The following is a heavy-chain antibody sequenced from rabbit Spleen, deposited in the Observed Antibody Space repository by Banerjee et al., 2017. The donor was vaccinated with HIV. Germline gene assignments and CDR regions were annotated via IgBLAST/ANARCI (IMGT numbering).Heavy chain of an antibody. Sequence: QQVVEYGGGLVKPGASLTLTCTASGFSFSSSYDMCWVRQAPGKGLEWIGCIYTGSSGSTYYASWAKGRFTISKTSSTTVTLQLNSLTAADTATYFCARGSATMTMVITGYYLNLWGPGTLVTVS. V-gene: IGHV1S40*01. CDR1: GFSFSSSYD. J-gene: IGHJ4*01. CDR3: ARGSATMTMVITGYYLNL. D-gene: IGHD2-1*01. CDR2: IYTGSSGST.